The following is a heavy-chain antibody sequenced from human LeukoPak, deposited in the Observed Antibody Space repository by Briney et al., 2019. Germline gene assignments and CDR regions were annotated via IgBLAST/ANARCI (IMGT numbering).Heavy chain of an antibody. Sequence: SETLSLTCTVSGGSISSSSYYWGWIRQPPGKGLEWIGSIYYSGSTYYNPSLKSRVTISVDTSKNQFSLKLSSVTAADTAVYYCARRRGGKYYYGSGSYYNVFGGQNWFDPWGQGTLVTVSS. J-gene: IGHJ5*02. D-gene: IGHD3-10*01. CDR2: IYYSGST. V-gene: IGHV4-39*01. CDR1: GGSISSSSYY. CDR3: ARRRGGKYYYGSGSYYNVFGGQNWFDP.